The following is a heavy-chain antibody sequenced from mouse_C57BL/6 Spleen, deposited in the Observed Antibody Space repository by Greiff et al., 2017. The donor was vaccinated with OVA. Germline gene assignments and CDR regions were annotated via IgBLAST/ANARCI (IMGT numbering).Heavy chain of an antibody. CDR1: GYAFSSSW. D-gene: IGHD1-1*01. V-gene: IGHV1-82*01. CDR2: IYPGDGDT. Sequence: VQLQQSGPELVKPGASVKISCKASGYAFSSSWMNWVKQRPGKGLEWIGRIYPGDGDTNYNGKFKGKATLTADNSSSTAYMQLSSLTSEDSAVYFCARGTVVASYYAMDYWGQGTSVTVSS. J-gene: IGHJ4*01. CDR3: ARGTVVASYYAMDY.